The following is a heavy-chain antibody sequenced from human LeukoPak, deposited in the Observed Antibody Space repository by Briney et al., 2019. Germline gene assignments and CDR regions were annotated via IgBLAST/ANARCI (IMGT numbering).Heavy chain of an antibody. V-gene: IGHV1-69*13. Sequence: GASVKVSCKASGGTFSSYAISWVRQAPGQGPEWMGGIIPIFGTANYAQKFQGRVTITADESTSTAYMELSSLRSEDTAVYYCARVAEDCSGGSCYSIYYYYYYMDVWGKGTTVTVSS. CDR3: ARVAEDCSGGSCYSIYYYYYYMDV. CDR2: IIPIFGTA. J-gene: IGHJ6*03. CDR1: GGTFSSYA. D-gene: IGHD2-15*01.